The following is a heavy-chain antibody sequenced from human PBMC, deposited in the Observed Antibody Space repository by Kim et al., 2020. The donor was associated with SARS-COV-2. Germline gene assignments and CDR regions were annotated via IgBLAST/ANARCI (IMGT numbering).Heavy chain of an antibody. J-gene: IGHJ3*02. Sequence: ASVKVSCKASGYNFTSFEINWVRQATGQGLERIGRMSPNRLNTGSAQKFQGRVTMSTDISITTAYMELSSLTSEDTAVYYCARGVTAGVDIWGQGTMVTVAS. CDR1: GYNFTSFE. D-gene: IGHD2-21*02. CDR2: MSPNRLNT. CDR3: ARGVTAGVDI. V-gene: IGHV1-8*01.